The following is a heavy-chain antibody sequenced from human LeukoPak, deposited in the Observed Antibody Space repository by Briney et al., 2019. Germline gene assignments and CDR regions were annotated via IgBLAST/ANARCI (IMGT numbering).Heavy chain of an antibody. CDR2: IWYDGSNK. CDR3: ARVADSMMASTFHGMDV. CDR1: GFTFSSYG. J-gene: IGHJ6*02. V-gene: IGHV3-33*01. Sequence: GGSLRLSCAASGFTFSSYGMHWVRQAPGKGLEWVAVIWYDGSNKYYADSVKGRFTISRDNSKNTLYLQMNSLRAEDTAVYYCARVADSMMASTFHGMDVWGQGTTVTVSS. D-gene: IGHD2/OR15-2a*01.